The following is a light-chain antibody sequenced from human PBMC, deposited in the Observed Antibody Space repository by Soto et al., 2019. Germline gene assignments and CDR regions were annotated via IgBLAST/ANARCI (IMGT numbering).Light chain of an antibody. V-gene: IGKV1-5*01. J-gene: IGKJ1*01. Sequence: DIQMTQSPSTLSASVGDRVTITCRASQSISSWLAWYQQKPGKAPKLLIYDASSLESGVPSRFSGSGSGTEFTLTNSSLQPDDFATYYCQQYNSYRTFGQGTKVEIK. CDR3: QQYNSYRT. CDR2: DAS. CDR1: QSISSW.